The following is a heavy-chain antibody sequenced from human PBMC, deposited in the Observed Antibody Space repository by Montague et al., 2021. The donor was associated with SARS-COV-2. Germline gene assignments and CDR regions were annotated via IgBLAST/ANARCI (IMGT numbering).Heavy chain of an antibody. V-gene: IGHV3-33*01. Sequence: SLRLSCEASGFIFRSYVMHWVRQAPGKGLEWMAVIWYDESKEYYXDSXKGRFIISRDTSKDILFLQMSSLRVEDTAVYYCARGPKYSSGWTGYYYGLDVWGPGTTVTVSS. D-gene: IGHD6-19*01. CDR3: ARGPKYSSGWTGYYYGLDV. CDR2: IWYDESKE. CDR1: GFIFRSYV. J-gene: IGHJ6*02.